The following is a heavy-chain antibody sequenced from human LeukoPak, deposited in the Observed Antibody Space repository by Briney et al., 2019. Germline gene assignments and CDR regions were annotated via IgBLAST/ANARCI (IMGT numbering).Heavy chain of an antibody. CDR3: ARDPGPHDAFDI. V-gene: IGHV4-59*01. J-gene: IGHJ3*02. CDR1: GGSISSYY. Sequence: SETLSLTCTVSGGSISSYYWSWIRQPPGKGLEWIGYIYYSGSTNYNPSLKSRVTISVDTSKNQFSLKLSSVTAADTAVYYCARDPGPHDAFDIWGQGTMVTVSS. CDR2: IYYSGST.